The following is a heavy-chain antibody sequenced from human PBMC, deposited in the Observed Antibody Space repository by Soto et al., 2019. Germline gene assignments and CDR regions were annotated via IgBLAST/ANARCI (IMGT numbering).Heavy chain of an antibody. D-gene: IGHD4-17*01. J-gene: IGHJ4*02. CDR1: GGSISSGGYY. Sequence: QVQLQESGPGLMKPSQTLSLTCTVSGGSISSGGYYWSWIRQHPGKGLAWIGYIYYSGSTYYNPSLKSRVTISVDTSKNQFSLKLSSVTAADTAVYYCARESGGDYALDYWGQGTLVTVSS. CDR3: ARESGGDYALDY. CDR2: IYYSGST. V-gene: IGHV4-31*03.